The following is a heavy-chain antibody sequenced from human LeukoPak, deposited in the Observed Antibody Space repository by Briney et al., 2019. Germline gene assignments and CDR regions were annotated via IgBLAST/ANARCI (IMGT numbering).Heavy chain of an antibody. CDR3: ARVSPSGSYWVHYYYYGMDV. V-gene: IGHV3-48*04. CDR1: GFTFSSYS. Sequence: PGGSLRLSCAASGFTFSSYSMNWVRQAPGKGLEWVSYISSSGSTIYYADSVKGRFTISRDNAKNSLYLQMNSLRAEDTAVYYCARVSPSGSYWVHYYYYGMDVWGQGTTVTVSS. J-gene: IGHJ6*02. D-gene: IGHD3-10*01. CDR2: ISSSGSTI.